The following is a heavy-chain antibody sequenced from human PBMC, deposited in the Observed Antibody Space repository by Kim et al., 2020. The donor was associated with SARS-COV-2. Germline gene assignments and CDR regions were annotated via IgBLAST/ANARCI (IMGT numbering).Heavy chain of an antibody. V-gene: IGHV4-39*01. Sequence: SETLSLTCTVSGGSLSSSSYYWGWIRQPPGKGLEWIGTAYYIGNTYYNPSLKSRVTISVDTSKNQFSLKLGSVTAADTADYYCARHQRYSCGWYV. J-gene: IGHJ2*01. CDR3: ARHQRYSCGWYV. CDR2: AYYIGNT. D-gene: IGHD6-19*01. CDR1: GGSLSSSSYY.